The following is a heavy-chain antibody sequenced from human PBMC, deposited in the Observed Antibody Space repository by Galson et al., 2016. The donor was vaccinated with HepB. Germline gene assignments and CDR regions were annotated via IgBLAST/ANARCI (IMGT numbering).Heavy chain of an antibody. CDR3: ARTQFVRGFFTVTAQSHLDY. J-gene: IGHJ4*02. V-gene: IGHV3-7*01. Sequence: SLRLSCAASGFTFSSYWMSWVRQTPGKGLEWVANIKYDESQTYYVGSVRGRFTISRDNAKASLFLQMNSLRVDDTAVYYCARTQFVRGFFTVTAQSHLDYWGQGALVTVS. D-gene: IGHD4-17*01. CDR1: GFTFSSYW. CDR2: IKYDESQT.